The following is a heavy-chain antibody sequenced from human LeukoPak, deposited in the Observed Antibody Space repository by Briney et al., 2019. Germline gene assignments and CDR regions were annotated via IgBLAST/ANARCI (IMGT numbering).Heavy chain of an antibody. CDR2: IIPIFGTA. V-gene: IGHV1-69*06. Sequence: SVKVSCRASGGTFISYAISWVRQAPGQGLEWMGGIIPIFGTANYAQKFQGRVTMTEDTSTDTAYMELSSLRSEDTAVYYCATSYDSSGYHEWGQGTLVTVSS. D-gene: IGHD3-22*01. CDR3: ATSYDSSGYHE. J-gene: IGHJ4*02. CDR1: GGTFISYA.